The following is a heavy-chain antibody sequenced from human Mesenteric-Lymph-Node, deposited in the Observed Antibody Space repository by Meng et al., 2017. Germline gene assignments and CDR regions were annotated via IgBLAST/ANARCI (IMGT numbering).Heavy chain of an antibody. D-gene: IGHD2-15*01. Sequence: GESLKISCAASGFTFSNYEMNWVRQAPGKGLEWVSSISSSSSYIYYADSVKGRFTISRDNAKNSLYLQMNSLRAEDTAVYYCARASPRSKEPGVGWGQGTLVTVSS. CDR2: ISSSSSYI. J-gene: IGHJ4*02. CDR3: ARASPRSKEPGVG. CDR1: GFTFSNYE. V-gene: IGHV3-21*01.